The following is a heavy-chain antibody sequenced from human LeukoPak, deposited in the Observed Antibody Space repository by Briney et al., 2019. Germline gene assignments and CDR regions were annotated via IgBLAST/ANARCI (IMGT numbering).Heavy chain of an antibody. CDR3: AMNPKPYCSSTSCYGGEIDC. CDR2: IYHSGST. Sequence: SETLSLTCTVSGGSISSGGYYWSWIRQHPGKGLEWIGYIYHSGSTYYNPSLKSRVTISVDTSKNQFSLKLSSVTAADTAVYYCAMNPKPYCSSTSCYGGEIDCWGQGTLVTVSS. D-gene: IGHD2-2*01. J-gene: IGHJ4*02. V-gene: IGHV4-39*01. CDR1: GGSISSGGYY.